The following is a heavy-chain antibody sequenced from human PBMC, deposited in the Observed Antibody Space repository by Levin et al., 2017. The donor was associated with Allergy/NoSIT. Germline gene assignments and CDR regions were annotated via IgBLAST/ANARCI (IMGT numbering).Heavy chain of an antibody. Sequence: SETLSLTCAVSGGSINNNNWWTWVRQPPGKGLEWIGQIYHSGGTNYNPSLKSRVTITVEKSKNQFSLRLTSVTADDTAVYYCARDRRLPVDLGVYYYYSMDVWGPGSTVTVSS. D-gene: IGHD5-12*01. J-gene: IGHJ6*02. CDR1: GGSINNNNW. V-gene: IGHV4-4*02. CDR3: ARDRRLPVDLGVYYYYSMDV. CDR2: IYHSGGT.